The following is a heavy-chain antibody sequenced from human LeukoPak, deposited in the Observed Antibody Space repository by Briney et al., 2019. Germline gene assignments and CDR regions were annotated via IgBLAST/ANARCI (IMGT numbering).Heavy chain of an antibody. Sequence: GGSLRLSCAASGFTLSNYWMSWVRQVPGKGLVWVARIISDGSSASYADSVKGRFTMSRDNAKNTLYLQMNSLRAEDTAVYYCVRDSNYHPDCWGQGTLVTVSS. V-gene: IGHV3-74*01. CDR2: IISDGSSA. CDR3: VRDSNYHPDC. CDR1: GFTLSNYW. D-gene: IGHD4-11*01. J-gene: IGHJ4*02.